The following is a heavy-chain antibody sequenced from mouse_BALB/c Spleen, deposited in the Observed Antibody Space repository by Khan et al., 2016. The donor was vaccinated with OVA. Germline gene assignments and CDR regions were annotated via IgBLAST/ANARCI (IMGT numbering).Heavy chain of an antibody. J-gene: IGHJ3*01. Sequence: QVQLQQPGAELVKPGASVKLSCKASGYTFTSYYMYWVKQRPGQGLEWIGGINPSDGGTNFNEKFKSKATLTVDKSSNTAYMKLSSLTSEDSAVYYFTRSGWAAFAYWGQGTLVTVS. D-gene: IGHD1-1*02. CDR1: GYTFTSYY. CDR2: INPSDGGT. V-gene: IGHV1S81*02. CDR3: TRSGWAAFAY.